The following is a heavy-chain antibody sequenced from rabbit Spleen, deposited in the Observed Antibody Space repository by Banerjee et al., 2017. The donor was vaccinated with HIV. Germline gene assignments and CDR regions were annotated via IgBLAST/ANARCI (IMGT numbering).Heavy chain of an antibody. J-gene: IGHJ4*01. CDR2: IYAARGTT. V-gene: IGHV1S45*01. D-gene: IGHD4-1*01. CDR1: GIDFTNYY. Sequence: QEQLVESGGGLVKPEGSLTLTCKASGIDFTNYYITWVRQAPGKGLEWIGIIYAARGTTDYASWVNGRFTISRTSSTTVTLQMTSLTAADTATHFCARDLAGVIGWNFYLWGPGTLVTVS. CDR3: ARDLAGVIGWNFYL.